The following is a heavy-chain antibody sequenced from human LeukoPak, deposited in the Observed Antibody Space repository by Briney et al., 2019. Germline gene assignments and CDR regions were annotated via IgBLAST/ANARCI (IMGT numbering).Heavy chain of an antibody. Sequence: PGGSLRLSCAASGFTFSSYAMSWVRQAPGKGLEWVSAISGSGGSTYYADSVKGRFTISRDDAKNSLYLQMNSLRAEDTAVYYCARNFKTYYYDSSGLSLDYWGQGTLVTVSS. CDR3: ARNFKTYYYDSSGLSLDY. J-gene: IGHJ4*02. CDR1: GFTFSSYA. CDR2: ISGSGGST. V-gene: IGHV3-23*01. D-gene: IGHD3-22*01.